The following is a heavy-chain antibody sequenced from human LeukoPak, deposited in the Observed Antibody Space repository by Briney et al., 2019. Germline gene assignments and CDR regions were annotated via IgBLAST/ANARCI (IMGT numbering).Heavy chain of an antibody. Sequence: PGGSLRLSCAASGFTFSSYWMSWVRQAPGKGLEWVANIKQDGSEKYYVDSVKCRFTISRDNAKNSLYLQMNSLRAEDTAVYYCARDSSSWYYYYYGMDVWGQGTTVTVSS. V-gene: IGHV3-7*01. CDR2: IKQDGSEK. J-gene: IGHJ6*02. CDR1: GFTFSSYW. D-gene: IGHD6-13*01. CDR3: ARDSSSWYYYYYGMDV.